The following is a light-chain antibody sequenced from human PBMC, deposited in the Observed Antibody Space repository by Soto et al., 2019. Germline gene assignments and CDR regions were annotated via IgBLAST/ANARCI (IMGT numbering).Light chain of an antibody. J-gene: IGKJ4*01. CDR3: QQRSNWPLT. V-gene: IGKV3-11*01. CDR2: GAS. CDR1: QSVSSY. Sequence: EIVLTQSPATLSLSPGDRATLSCRASQSVSSYLVWYQQKPGQVPRLLIYGASNRATGIPARFSGSGSGTDFTLTISSLEPEDFAVYYCQQRSNWPLTFGGGTKVEIK.